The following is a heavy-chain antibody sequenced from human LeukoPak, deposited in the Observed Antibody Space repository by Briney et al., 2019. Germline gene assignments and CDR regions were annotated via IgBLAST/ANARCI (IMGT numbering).Heavy chain of an antibody. CDR3: ARHSVVVVPAAVWYNWFDP. V-gene: IGHV4-39*01. J-gene: IGHJ5*02. CDR2: IYYSGST. Sequence: SETLSLTCTVSGGSISSSSYYWGWIRQPPGKGLEWIGSIYYSGSTYYNPSLKSRVTISVDTSKNQFSLKLSSVTAADTAVYYCARHSVVVVPAAVWYNWFDPWGQGTLVTVSS. CDR1: GGSISSSSYY. D-gene: IGHD2-2*01.